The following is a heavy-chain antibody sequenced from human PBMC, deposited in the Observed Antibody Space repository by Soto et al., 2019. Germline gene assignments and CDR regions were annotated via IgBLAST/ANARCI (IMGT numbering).Heavy chain of an antibody. CDR2: INPNSGGT. D-gene: IGHD3-22*01. CDR1: GYTFTGYY. Sequence: QVQLVQSGAEVKKPGASVKVSCKASGYTFTGYYMHWVRQAPGQGLEWMGWINPNSGGTNYAQKFQGSVTMTRDTSISTAYMELSRLRSDDTAVYYCARGFYYDSSGYYMAFDIWGQGTMVTVSS. CDR3: ARGFYYDSSGYYMAFDI. V-gene: IGHV1-2*02. J-gene: IGHJ3*02.